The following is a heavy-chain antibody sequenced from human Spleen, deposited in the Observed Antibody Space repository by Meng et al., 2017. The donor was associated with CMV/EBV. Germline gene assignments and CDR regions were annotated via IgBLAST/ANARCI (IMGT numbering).Heavy chain of an antibody. CDR2: INPNSGTT. D-gene: IGHD7-27*01. V-gene: IGHV1-2*02. J-gene: IGHJ4*02. CDR1: GYSFTAYF. Sequence: ASVKVSCKPSGYSFTAYFIHWVRQAPGHGLEWMGFINPNSGTTNYAQQFQGRVTLTRDTSINTGYMELTRLTSDDTAVYYCARDNNWGPDYWGQGTLVTVSS. CDR3: ARDNNWGPDY.